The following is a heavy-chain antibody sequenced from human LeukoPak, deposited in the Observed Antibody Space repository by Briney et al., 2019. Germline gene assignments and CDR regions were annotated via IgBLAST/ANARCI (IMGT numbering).Heavy chain of an antibody. J-gene: IGHJ4*02. CDR1: EFTVSGSY. D-gene: IGHD3-10*01. CDR2: IYNDGTV. V-gene: IGHV3-53*01. Sequence: GGSLRLSCAVSEFTVSGSYMTWVRQAPGKGLEWVSLIYNDGTVCYGDSVKGRFTVSRDNSKNTVYLHMKSLRAEDTAVFYCVKDSGSGTLIWGQGTLVSVSS. CDR3: VKDSGSGTLI.